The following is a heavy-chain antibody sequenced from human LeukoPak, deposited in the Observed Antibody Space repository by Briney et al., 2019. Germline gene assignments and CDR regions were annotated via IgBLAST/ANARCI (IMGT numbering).Heavy chain of an antibody. D-gene: IGHD4/OR15-4a*01. CDR3: AKDVCHYGASECNFDS. CDR2: VSYDGNNK. J-gene: IGHJ4*02. V-gene: IGHV3-30*18. CDR1: GFAFSTYG. Sequence: GGSLRLSCAASGFAFSTYGMHWVRQAPGKGLEWAAVVSYDGNNKYYADSVKGRFTISRDNSKNTLYLQMNSLRAEDTAVYYCAKDVCHYGASECNFDSWGQGTLVTVSS.